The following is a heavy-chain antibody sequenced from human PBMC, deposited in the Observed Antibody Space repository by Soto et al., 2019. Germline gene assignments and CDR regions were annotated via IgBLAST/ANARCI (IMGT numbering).Heavy chain of an antibody. CDR2: ISYDGSNK. V-gene: IGHV3-30-3*01. D-gene: IGHD3-22*01. J-gene: IGHJ3*02. CDR3: ARDPPRRWDYYYDISGYSQDDAFDI. CDR1: GFTFSSYA. Sequence: QVQLVESGGGVVQPGRSLRLSCAASGFTFSSYAMHWVRQAPGKGLEWVAVISYDGSNKYYADSVKGRFTISRDNSKNTLYLKMKRLRVEYTVVYYCARDPPRRWDYYYDISGYSQDDAFDIGGQGTMVTVSS.